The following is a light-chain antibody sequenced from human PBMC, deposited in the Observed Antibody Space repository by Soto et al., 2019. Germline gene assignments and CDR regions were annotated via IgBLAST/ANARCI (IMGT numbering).Light chain of an antibody. J-gene: IGKJ1*01. Sequence: EMVMTQSPATLSVSPGERATLSCRASQSVSSNLAWYQQKPGQAPRLLIYGASNRATGVPARFSGSGSGTQFTLTISSLQSEDLAVYYCQQYDKWPRTFGQGTKVDIK. CDR3: QQYDKWPRT. CDR1: QSVSSN. V-gene: IGKV3-15*01. CDR2: GAS.